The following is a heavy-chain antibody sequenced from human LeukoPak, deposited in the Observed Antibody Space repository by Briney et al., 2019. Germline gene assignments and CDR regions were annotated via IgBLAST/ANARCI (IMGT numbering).Heavy chain of an antibody. J-gene: IGHJ4*02. Sequence: GGSLRLSCAASGFTFSGYWMIWLRQAPGKGLEGVSVIYSGGSTYYADSVKGRFTISRDNSKNTLYLQMNSLRAEDTAVYYCARDSPSGTHPFDYWGQGTLVTVSS. CDR1: GFTFSGYW. D-gene: IGHD3-10*01. V-gene: IGHV3-66*01. CDR2: IYSGGST. CDR3: ARDSPSGTHPFDY.